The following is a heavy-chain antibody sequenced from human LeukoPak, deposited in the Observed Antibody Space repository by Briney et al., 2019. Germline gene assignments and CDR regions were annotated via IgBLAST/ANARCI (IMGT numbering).Heavy chain of an antibody. D-gene: IGHD1-1*01. CDR1: GGSFSGYY. CDR2: INHSGST. J-gene: IGHJ5*02. Sequence: SETLSLTCAVYGGSFSGYYWSWIRQPPGKGLEWIGEINHSGSTNYNPSLKSRVTISVGTSKNQFSLKLSSVTAADTAVYYCARGRRSSTGTLNWFDPWGQGTLVTVSS. V-gene: IGHV4-34*01. CDR3: ARGRRSSTGTLNWFDP.